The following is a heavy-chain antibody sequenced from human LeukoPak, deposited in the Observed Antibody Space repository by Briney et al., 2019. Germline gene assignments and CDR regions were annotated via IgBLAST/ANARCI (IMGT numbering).Heavy chain of an antibody. J-gene: IGHJ4*02. Sequence: SETLSLTCTVSGGSISSISYYWGWIRQPPGKGLEWVVSMYYSGSTYNNPSLKSRVTISVDTSKNQFSLKLSSVTAADTAVYYCARATRAARHFDFWGQGTLVTVSS. CDR2: MYYSGST. V-gene: IGHV4-39*07. CDR1: GGSISSISYY. CDR3: ARATRAARHFDF. D-gene: IGHD6-6*01.